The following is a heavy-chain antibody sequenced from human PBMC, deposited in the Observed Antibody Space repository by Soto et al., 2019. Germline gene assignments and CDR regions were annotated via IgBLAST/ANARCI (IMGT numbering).Heavy chain of an antibody. D-gene: IGHD5-12*01. Sequence: SETLSLTCTVSGDSVSSDNYYWTWIRQPPGKGLEWIGHIFSSGSTSFNPSLESRVAMSVDTSKNHFSLNLSSVTAADMAVYYCAREGSYSAYNFAHGIQLWSFDFWGQGALVTVSS. CDR1: GDSVSSDNYY. CDR2: IFSSGST. J-gene: IGHJ4*02. CDR3: AREGSYSAYNFAHGIQLWSFDF. V-gene: IGHV4-61*03.